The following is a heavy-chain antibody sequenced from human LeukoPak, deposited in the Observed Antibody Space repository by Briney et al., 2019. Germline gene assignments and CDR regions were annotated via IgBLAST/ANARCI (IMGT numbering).Heavy chain of an antibody. CDR1: RGSISGSIRSYY. CDR3: ARIPLGYSGAYYFDY. V-gene: IGHV4-4*09. Sequence: SETLSLTCTVSRGSISGSIRSYYWSWLRQPPGKGPEWIGYISSSGSTNDNPSLRSRVTISVDTSKNQFFLNLSSVSAADTAVYYCARIPLGYSGAYYFDYWGQGTLVTVSP. CDR2: ISSSGST. D-gene: IGHD5-12*01. J-gene: IGHJ4*02.